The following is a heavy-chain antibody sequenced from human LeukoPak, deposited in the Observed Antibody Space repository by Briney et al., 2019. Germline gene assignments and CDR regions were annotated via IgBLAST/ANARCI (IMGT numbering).Heavy chain of an antibody. V-gene: IGHV3-7*01. CDR2: IKPDGSEQ. J-gene: IGHJ4*02. Sequence: GGSLRLSCAASGFTFSSYSMNWVRQAPGKGLEWVANIKPDGSEQNYADSVKGRFTISRDNAKNSLYLHMNSLRADDTDVYYCARANNGGFDYWGQGALVTVSA. D-gene: IGHD2-8*01. CDR1: GFTFSSYS. CDR3: ARANNGGFDY.